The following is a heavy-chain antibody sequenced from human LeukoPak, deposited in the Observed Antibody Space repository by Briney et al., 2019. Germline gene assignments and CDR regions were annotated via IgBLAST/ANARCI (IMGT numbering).Heavy chain of an antibody. Sequence: SETLSLTCAAYGGSFSGYYWSWIRQPPGKGLEWIGEINHSGSTNYNPSLKSRVTISVDTSKNQFSLKLSSVTAADTAVYYCARDRRTTMVRGVSGARRNDYWGQGTLVTVSS. CDR3: ARDRRTTMVRGVSGARRNDY. CDR2: INHSGST. CDR1: GGSFSGYY. J-gene: IGHJ4*02. V-gene: IGHV4-34*01. D-gene: IGHD3-10*01.